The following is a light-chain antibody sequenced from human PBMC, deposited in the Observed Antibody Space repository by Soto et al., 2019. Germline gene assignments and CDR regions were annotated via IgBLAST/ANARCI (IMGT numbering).Light chain of an antibody. J-gene: IGLJ2*01. CDR3: GTWDSSLSVGV. Sequence: QSVLTQPPSVSAAPGQTVTISCSGSSSNIGNNYVSWYQHLPGTAPKLLIYENNKRPSGIPARFSGSKSGTSATLGIAGLQTGDEADYYCGTWDSSLSVGVFGGGTKLTVL. CDR2: ENN. V-gene: IGLV1-51*01. CDR1: SSNIGNNY.